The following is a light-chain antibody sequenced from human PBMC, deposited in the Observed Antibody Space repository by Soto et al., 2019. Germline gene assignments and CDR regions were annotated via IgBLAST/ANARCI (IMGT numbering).Light chain of an antibody. CDR2: GVS. CDR3: QQFNNFPFT. CDR1: QGVSSA. Sequence: AIQLTQSPSSLSASVGDRVRIFCRASQGVSSALAWYQQKPGKAPELLIYGVSSLESGVPSRISGTGSGTDFTLTISSLQPEDFATSYCQQFNNFPFTFGGGTKVEIK. J-gene: IGKJ4*01. V-gene: IGKV1D-13*01.